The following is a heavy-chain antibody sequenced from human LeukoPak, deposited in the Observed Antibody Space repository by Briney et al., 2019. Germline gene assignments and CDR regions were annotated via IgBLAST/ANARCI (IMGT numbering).Heavy chain of an antibody. CDR3: ASFQQQDDAFDI. V-gene: IGHV4-34*01. CDR2: INHSGST. Sequence: SGTLSLTCAVYGGSFSGYYWSWIRQPPGKGLEWIGEINHSGSTNYNPSLKSRVTISVDTSKNQFSLKLSSVTAADTAVYYCASFQQQDDAFDIWGQGTMVTVSS. D-gene: IGHD6-13*01. J-gene: IGHJ3*02. CDR1: GGSFSGYY.